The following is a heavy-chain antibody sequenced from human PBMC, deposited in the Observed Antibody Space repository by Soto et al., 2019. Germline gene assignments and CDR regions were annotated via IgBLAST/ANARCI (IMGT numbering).Heavy chain of an antibody. CDR2: IYTSGRT. CDR3: AREEFQAVAATLYYYGMDV. D-gene: IGHD2-15*01. Sequence: QVQLQESGPGLVKPSETLSLTCTVSGGSISSYYWSWIRQPAGKGLEWIGRIYTSGRTNYNPSLNSRSTMSVDTSKNQFSLKLSSVTAADTAVYYCAREEFQAVAATLYYYGMDVWGQGTTVTVSS. V-gene: IGHV4-4*07. J-gene: IGHJ6*02. CDR1: GGSISSYY.